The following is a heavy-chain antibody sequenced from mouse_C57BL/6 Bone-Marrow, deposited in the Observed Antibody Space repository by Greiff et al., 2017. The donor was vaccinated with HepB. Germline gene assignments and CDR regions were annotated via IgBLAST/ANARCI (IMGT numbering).Heavy chain of an antibody. CDR3: ASPYYDYVYFDY. CDR2: INPNNGGT. V-gene: IGHV1-22*01. D-gene: IGHD2-4*01. CDR1: GYTFTDYN. J-gene: IGHJ2*01. Sequence: EVKLMESGPELVKPGASVKMSCKASGYTFTDYNMHWVKQSHGKSLEWIGYINPNNGGTSYNQKFKGKATLTVNKSSSTAYMELRSLTSEDSAVYYCASPYYDYVYFDYWGQGTTLTVSS.